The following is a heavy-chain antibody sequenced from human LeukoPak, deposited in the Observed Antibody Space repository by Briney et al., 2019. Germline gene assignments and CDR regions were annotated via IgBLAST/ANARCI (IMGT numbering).Heavy chain of an antibody. CDR3: AKFEAIFGVVIGTFDY. D-gene: IGHD3-3*01. CDR1: GFTFSSYA. J-gene: IGHJ4*02. Sequence: GGSLRLSCAASGFTFSSYAMSWVRQAPGKGLEWVSAISGSGGSTYYADSVKGRFTISRDNSKNTLYLQMNSLRAEDTAVYYCAKFEAIFGVVIGTFDYWGQGTLVTVSS. CDR2: ISGSGGST. V-gene: IGHV3-23*01.